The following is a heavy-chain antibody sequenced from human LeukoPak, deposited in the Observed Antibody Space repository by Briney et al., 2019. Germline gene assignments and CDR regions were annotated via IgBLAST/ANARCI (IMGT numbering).Heavy chain of an antibody. Sequence: SQTLSVTCAISGDSVSSNNGAWNWIRQSPSRGLEWLARTYYRSKWYNDYAVAMKGRITINPDTSKNQFSLQLNSVTPEDTAVYYCARDVGSSGWYTFAYWGQGTLVTVSS. CDR1: GDSVSSNNGA. CDR3: ARDVGSSGWYTFAY. CDR2: TYYRSKWYN. J-gene: IGHJ4*02. V-gene: IGHV6-1*01. D-gene: IGHD6-19*01.